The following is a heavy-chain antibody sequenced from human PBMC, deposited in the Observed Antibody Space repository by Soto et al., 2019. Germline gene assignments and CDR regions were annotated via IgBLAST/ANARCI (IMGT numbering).Heavy chain of an antibody. CDR3: AREGLTGTIGLYYYYGMDV. CDR1: GFTFSSYA. Sequence: GSLRLSCAASGFTFSSYAMSWVRQAPGKGLEWVSAISGSGGSTYYADSVKGRFTISRDNSKNTLYLQMNSLRAEDTAVYYRAREGLTGTIGLYYYYGMDVWGQGTTVTVSS. J-gene: IGHJ6*02. D-gene: IGHD1-7*01. V-gene: IGHV3-23*01. CDR2: ISGSGGST.